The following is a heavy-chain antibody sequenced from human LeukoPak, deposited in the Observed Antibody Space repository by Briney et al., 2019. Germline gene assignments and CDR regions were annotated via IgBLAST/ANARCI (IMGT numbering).Heavy chain of an antibody. J-gene: IGHJ4*02. CDR2: ISGSDGST. D-gene: IGHD6-13*01. V-gene: IGHV3-23*01. CDR3: AKERSGIPAAANY. Sequence: GGSLRLSCAVSGFTFSDSAMSWVRQAPGKGLDWVSGISGSDGSTYYADSVKGRFTISRDNSKNTLYLQMNSLRAEDTAVYYCAKERSGIPAAANYWGQGTLVTVSS. CDR1: GFTFSDSA.